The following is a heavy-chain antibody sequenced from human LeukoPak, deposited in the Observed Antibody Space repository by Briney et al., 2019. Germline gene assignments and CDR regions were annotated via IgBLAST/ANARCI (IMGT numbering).Heavy chain of an antibody. CDR1: GGSITSSSYY. V-gene: IGHV4-39*07. J-gene: IGHJ4*02. CDR3: ARATSGWSSIFDY. Sequence: SETLSLTCTLAGGSITSSSYYWGWIRQPPGKGLEWIGSIYYSGSTYYNPSLKSRVTISVDTSKSQFSLKLSSVTAADTAVYYCARATSGWSSIFDYWGQGNLVTVSS. D-gene: IGHD2-15*01. CDR2: IYYSGST.